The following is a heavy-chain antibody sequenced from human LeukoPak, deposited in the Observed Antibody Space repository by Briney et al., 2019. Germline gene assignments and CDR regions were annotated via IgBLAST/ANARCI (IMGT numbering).Heavy chain of an antibody. V-gene: IGHV4-34*01. CDR2: INHSGST. J-gene: IGHJ4*02. D-gene: IGHD3-10*01. CDR3: GRVAINARFGERIHY. Sequence: SETLSLTCAVYGGYFRGYYWSWIRQPPGKGMEWIGEINHSGSTNYNPSLKSRVPISIDTSKNQFSLKLSSVTAADPAVYYRGRVAINARFGERIHYWGQGTVVSVSS. CDR1: GGYFRGYY.